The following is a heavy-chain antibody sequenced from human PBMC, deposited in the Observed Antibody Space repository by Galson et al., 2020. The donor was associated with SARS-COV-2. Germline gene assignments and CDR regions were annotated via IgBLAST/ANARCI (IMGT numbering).Heavy chain of an antibody. J-gene: IGHJ4*02. CDR2: ISSGSTI. CDR3: ARGPPSPFDY. Sequence: QTGGSLRLSCAASGFTFSSYEMNLVRQAPGKGLKWVSYISSGSTIYYADSVKGRFTISRDNAKNSLFLQMNSLRDEDTAVYYCARGPPSPFDYWGQGTLVTVS. CDR1: GFTFSSYE. V-gene: IGHV3-48*03.